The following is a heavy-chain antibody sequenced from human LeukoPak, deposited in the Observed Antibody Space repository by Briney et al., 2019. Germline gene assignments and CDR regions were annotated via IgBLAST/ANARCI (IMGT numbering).Heavy chain of an antibody. Sequence: SETLSLTCTVSGYSISSGYYWGWIRQPPGKGLEWIGSIYHSGSTYYNPSLKSRVTISVDTSKNQFSLKLSSVTAADTAVYYCAREPSSSELSEGYYFDYWGQGTLVTVSS. CDR1: GYSISSGYY. D-gene: IGHD6-6*01. J-gene: IGHJ4*02. CDR2: IYHSGST. CDR3: AREPSSSELSEGYYFDY. V-gene: IGHV4-38-2*02.